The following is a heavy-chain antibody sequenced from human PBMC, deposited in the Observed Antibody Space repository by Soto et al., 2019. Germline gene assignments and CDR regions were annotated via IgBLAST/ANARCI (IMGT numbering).Heavy chain of an antibody. V-gene: IGHV3-11*01. CDR1: GFTFRDYY. Sequence: GGSLRLYCAASGFTFRDYYMSWIRQAPGKGLEWVSYISSSGSTIYYAVAVKGRFTISRDNAKNSLYLQMNSLRAEDTAVYYCARDRSSGYDQPYYYYYGMDVWGQGTTVTVSS. J-gene: IGHJ6*02. D-gene: IGHD5-12*01. CDR3: ARDRSSGYDQPYYYYYGMDV. CDR2: ISSSGSTI.